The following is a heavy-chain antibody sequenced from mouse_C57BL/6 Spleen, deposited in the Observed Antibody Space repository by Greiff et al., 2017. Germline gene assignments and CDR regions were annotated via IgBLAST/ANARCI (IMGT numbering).Heavy chain of an antibody. CDR3: ARDVEPYDFGY. CDR2: INPNNGGT. V-gene: IGHV1-18*01. CDR1: GYTFTDYN. Sequence: VQLQQSGPELVKPGASVKISCKASGYTFTDYNMDWVKQSHGQSLEWIGDINPNNGGTNYNQKFKGKATLTVDTSSSTAYMERRSLTSEDTAVYDCARDVEPYDFGYWGQSTTLTVSS. D-gene: IGHD1-1*01. J-gene: IGHJ2*01.